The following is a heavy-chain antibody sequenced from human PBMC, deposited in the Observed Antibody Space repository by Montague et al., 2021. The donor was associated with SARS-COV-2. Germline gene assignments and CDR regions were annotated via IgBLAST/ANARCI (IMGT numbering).Heavy chain of an antibody. V-gene: IGHV4-38-2*02. CDR2: IYHSGST. Sequence: SETLSLTCTVSGYSISTGYYWGGIRQPPGKGLEWIGTIYHSGSTYFNPSLKSRVTISVDTSKNQFSLNLSSVTAADTAVYYCAKVAGSHDTFDIWGRGTMVTVSS. CDR3: AKVAGSHDTFDI. CDR1: GYSISTGYY. D-gene: IGHD6-19*01. J-gene: IGHJ3*02.